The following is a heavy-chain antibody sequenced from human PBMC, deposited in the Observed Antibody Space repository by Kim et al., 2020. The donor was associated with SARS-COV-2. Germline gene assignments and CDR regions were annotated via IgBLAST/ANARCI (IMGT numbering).Heavy chain of an antibody. J-gene: IGHJ6*02. V-gene: IGHV3-7*03. CDR1: EFTFNNYW. CDR3: ATLTRGSGVDV. D-gene: IGHD1-1*01. CDR2: VNQDGTDK. Sequence: GGSLRLSCAASEFTFNNYWMRWVRQAPGKGLECVATVNQDGTDKYYVDSVKGRFTISRDNPKNSPFLQMNSLRVDDTAVYYCATLTRGSGVDVWGRGTT.